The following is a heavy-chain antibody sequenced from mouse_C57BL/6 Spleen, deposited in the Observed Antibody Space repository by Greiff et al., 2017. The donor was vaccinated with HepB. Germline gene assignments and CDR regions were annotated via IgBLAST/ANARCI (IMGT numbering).Heavy chain of an antibody. CDR1: GFTFSDYG. D-gene: IGHD1-1*01. J-gene: IGHJ2*01. Sequence: EVKLMESGGGLVQPGGSLKLSCAASGFTFSDYGMAWVRQAPRKGPEWVAFISNLAYSIYYADTVTGRFTISRENAKNTLYLEMSSLRSEDTAMYYCARMGSSYGNLFDYWGQGTTLTVSS. CDR3: ARMGSSYGNLFDY. V-gene: IGHV5-15*01. CDR2: ISNLAYSI.